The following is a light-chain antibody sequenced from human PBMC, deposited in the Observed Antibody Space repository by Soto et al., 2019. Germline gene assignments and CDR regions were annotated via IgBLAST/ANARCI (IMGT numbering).Light chain of an antibody. V-gene: IGLV2-14*01. CDR1: SSDVGANNY. J-gene: IGLJ2*01. Sequence: QSALTQPASVSGSPGQPITISCTGTSSDVGANNYVSWYQHHPGKAPKLLIYEVSNRPSGVSSRFSGSKSGNTASLTISGPQAEDEADYYCSSYINSITFVVFGGGTKVTVL. CDR2: EVS. CDR3: SSYINSITFVV.